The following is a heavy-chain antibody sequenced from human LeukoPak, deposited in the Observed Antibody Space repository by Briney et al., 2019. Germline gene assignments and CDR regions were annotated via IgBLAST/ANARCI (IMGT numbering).Heavy chain of an antibody. D-gene: IGHD6-6*01. Sequence: PSETLSLTCAVYGESFRGYYWSWLRQPPGKGLEWIGEINHSGSTKYNPSLKSRVTMSEDTSKSQFSLTVRSVTAADTAVYYCAGSSSIAARGNYFDHWGQGTLVTVSS. V-gene: IGHV4-34*01. CDR1: GESFRGYY. CDR2: INHSGST. J-gene: IGHJ4*02. CDR3: AGSSSIAARGNYFDH.